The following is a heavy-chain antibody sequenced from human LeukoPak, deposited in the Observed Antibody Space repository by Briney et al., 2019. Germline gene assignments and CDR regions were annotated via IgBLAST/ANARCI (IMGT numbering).Heavy chain of an antibody. J-gene: IGHJ2*01. CDR2: ISSSSSYI. CDR1: GFTFSSYS. Sequence: GGSLRLSCAASGFTFSSYSMNRVRQAPGKGLEWVSSISSSSSYIYYADSVKGRFTISRDNAKNSLYLQMNSLRAEDTAVYYCARVPYYYDSSGYYYEPYWYFDLWGRGTLVTVSS. D-gene: IGHD3-22*01. V-gene: IGHV3-21*01. CDR3: ARVPYYYDSSGYYYEPYWYFDL.